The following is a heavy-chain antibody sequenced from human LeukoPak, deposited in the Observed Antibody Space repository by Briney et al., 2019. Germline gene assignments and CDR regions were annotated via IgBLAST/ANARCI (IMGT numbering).Heavy chain of an antibody. V-gene: IGHV3-21*04. D-gene: IGHD6-19*01. J-gene: IGHJ4*02. CDR1: GFTFSSYS. CDR3: AKSSYPGYSSGWYGY. CDR2: ISTSSSYI. Sequence: GGSLRLSCAASGFTFSSYSMNWVRQAPGKGLEWVSSISTSSSYIYYADSMKGRFSISRDNAKNSLYLQMNSLRAEDTALYYCAKSSYPGYSSGWYGYWGQGTLVTVSS.